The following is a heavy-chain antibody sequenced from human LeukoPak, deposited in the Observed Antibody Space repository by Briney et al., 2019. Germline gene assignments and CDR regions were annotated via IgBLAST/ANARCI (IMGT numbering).Heavy chain of an antibody. J-gene: IGHJ4*02. V-gene: IGHV3-30*02. D-gene: IGHD1-26*01. Sequence: GGSLRLSRAASGFTFSSYGMHWVRQAPGKGLEWVAFIRYDGSNKYYADSVKGRFTISRDNSKNTLYLQMNTLRAEDTAVYYCARAFKVGATSPFDYWGQGTLVTVSS. CDR3: ARAFKVGATSPFDY. CDR1: GFTFSSYG. CDR2: IRYDGSNK.